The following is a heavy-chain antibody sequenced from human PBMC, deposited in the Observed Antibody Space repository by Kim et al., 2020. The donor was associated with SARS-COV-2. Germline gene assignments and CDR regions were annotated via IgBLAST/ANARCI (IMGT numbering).Heavy chain of an antibody. CDR2: A. Sequence: ANYEQKFQGRVTITADKSTSTAYMELSSLRSEDTAVYYCASWAVRGYYDYWGQGTLVTVSS. J-gene: IGHJ4*02. CDR3: ASWAVRGYYDY. D-gene: IGHD3-10*01. V-gene: IGHV1-69*02.